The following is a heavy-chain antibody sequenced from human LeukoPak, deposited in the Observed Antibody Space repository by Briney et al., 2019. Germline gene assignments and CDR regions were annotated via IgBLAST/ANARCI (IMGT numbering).Heavy chain of an antibody. V-gene: IGHV4-61*01. CDR2: IYYSGST. D-gene: IGHD4-23*01. J-gene: IGHJ4*02. CDR1: GRFVSSGSYY. CDR3: AREDYGGPVDY. Sequence: SETLSLTCTVSGRFVSSGSYYWSWIRQPPGKGLEWIGYIYYSGSTNYNPSLKSRVTISVDTSKNQFSLKLSSVTAADTAVYYCAREDYGGPVDYWGQGTLVTVSS.